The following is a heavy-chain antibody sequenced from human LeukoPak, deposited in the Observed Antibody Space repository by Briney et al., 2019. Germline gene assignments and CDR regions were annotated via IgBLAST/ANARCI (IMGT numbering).Heavy chain of an antibody. CDR2: MNPNSGRT. V-gene: IGHV1-8*01. CDR1: GYTLTSYE. J-gene: IGHJ4*02. CDR3: TRETSSRYFDY. Sequence: ASVKVSCKASGYTLTSYEINWVRQATGQGLEWMGWMNPNSGRTGYAQNFQGRITITRNTSISTAYMELSSLRSEDTAAYYCTRETSSRYFDYWGQGTLVTVSS.